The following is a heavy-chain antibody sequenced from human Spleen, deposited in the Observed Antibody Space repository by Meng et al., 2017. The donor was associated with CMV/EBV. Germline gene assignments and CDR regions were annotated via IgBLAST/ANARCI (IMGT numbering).Heavy chain of an antibody. CDR2: ISVSGVTT. CDR3: AKDREANRFGYYYYGLDV. D-gene: IGHD3-16*01. V-gene: IGHV3-23*01. Sequence: FIAYAMRWVPQAPGQGLAWVSVISVSGVTTHYADSVKGRFTITRDKSKKTVYLQMDSLRAEDTAVYYCAKDREANRFGYYYYGLDVWGHGTTVTVSS. J-gene: IGHJ6*02. CDR1: FIAYA.